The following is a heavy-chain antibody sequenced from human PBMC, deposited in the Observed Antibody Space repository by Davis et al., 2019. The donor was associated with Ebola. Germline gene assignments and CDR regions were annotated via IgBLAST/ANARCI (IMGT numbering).Heavy chain of an antibody. J-gene: IGHJ6*04. CDR3: ARDLGWYNREVYYYYGMDV. Sequence: GSLRLSCTVSGGSISSYYWSWIRQPPGKGLEWIGYIYYSGSTNYNPSLKSRVTISVDTSKNQFSLKLSSVTAADTAVYYCARDLGWYNREVYYYYGMDVWGKGTTVTVSS. V-gene: IGHV4-59*01. CDR2: IYYSGST. CDR1: GGSISSYY. D-gene: IGHD6-19*01.